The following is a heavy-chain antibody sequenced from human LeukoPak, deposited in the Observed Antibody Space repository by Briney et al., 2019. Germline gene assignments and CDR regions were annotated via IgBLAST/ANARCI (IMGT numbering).Heavy chain of an antibody. J-gene: IGHJ4*02. CDR3: ARELLSCSGSSCQSGDY. D-gene: IGHD2-15*01. Sequence: SETLSLTCTVSGGSISSGDYYWSWIRQPPGKGLEWIGYIYYSGSTYYNPSLKSRVTISVDTSKNQFSLKLNSMTAADTAVYYCARELLSCSGSSCQSGDYWGQGTLVTVSS. CDR1: GGSISSGDYY. V-gene: IGHV4-30-4*08. CDR2: IYYSGST.